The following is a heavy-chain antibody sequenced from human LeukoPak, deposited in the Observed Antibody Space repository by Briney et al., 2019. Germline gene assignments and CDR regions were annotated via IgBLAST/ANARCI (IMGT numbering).Heavy chain of an antibody. Sequence: SETLSLTCTASGGPISSYYWRWIRQPPGEGREGIGYIYYSGITNYNPSLTSRLPISVDTSKNQFSLKLSCVTAADTAVYYCARHLRGVGAHYFDYWGQGTLVTVSS. D-gene: IGHD1-26*01. CDR1: GGPISSYY. V-gene: IGHV4-59*08. CDR3: ARHLRGVGAHYFDY. J-gene: IGHJ4*02. CDR2: IYYSGIT.